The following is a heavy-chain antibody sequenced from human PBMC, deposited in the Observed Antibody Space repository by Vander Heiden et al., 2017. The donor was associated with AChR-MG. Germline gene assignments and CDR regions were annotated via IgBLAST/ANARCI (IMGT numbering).Heavy chain of an antibody. CDR3: TTLSPKSYYFDY. V-gene: IGHV1-69-2*01. CDR1: GFTFTDSY. J-gene: IGHJ4*01. CDR2: VDPEDGET. Sequence: EVQLLQSGGELRKPGGAVKISCKVSGFTFTDSYMHWVQQAPGRGLEWVGLVDPEDGETIYAEKFQGRVTITADTSTDTAYMELSSLKSEDTAVYYCTTLSPKSYYFDYWGQGTLVTVSS.